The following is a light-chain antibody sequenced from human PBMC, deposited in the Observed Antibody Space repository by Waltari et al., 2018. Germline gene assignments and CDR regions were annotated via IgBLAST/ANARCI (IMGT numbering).Light chain of an antibody. J-gene: IGKJ2*03. Sequence: EIVMTQSPATPSVSPGERATPFCRASQSVSSHLAWYQQKPGQAPRLLLFGASTRATGTPARFRGSGSGTEFTLTISSLQSEDFAVYYCQHYDNWLYSFGQGTKVEIK. CDR1: QSVSSH. CDR2: GAS. V-gene: IGKV3-15*01. CDR3: QHYDNWLYS.